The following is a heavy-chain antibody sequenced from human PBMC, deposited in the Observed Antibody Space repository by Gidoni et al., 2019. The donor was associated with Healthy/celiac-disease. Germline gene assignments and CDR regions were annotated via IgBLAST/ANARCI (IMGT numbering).Heavy chain of an antibody. V-gene: IGHV3-30*18. Sequence: QLQLVESGGGVVQPGRSLRLSCAASGFTFSSYGMHWVRQAPAKGLEWVAVISYDGSNKYYADSVKGRFTISRDNSKNTLYLLMNSLRAEDTAVYYCAKARRGSGSYFDYWGQGTLVTVSS. CDR3: AKARRGSGSYFDY. D-gene: IGHD3-10*01. J-gene: IGHJ4*02. CDR1: GFTFSSYG. CDR2: ISYDGSNK.